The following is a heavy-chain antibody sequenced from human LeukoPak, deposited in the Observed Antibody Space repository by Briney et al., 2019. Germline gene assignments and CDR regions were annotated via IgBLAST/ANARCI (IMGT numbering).Heavy chain of an antibody. Sequence: PGGSLRLSCAASGFTFSSYTMNCVRQAPGKGLQWVSTVSASSNIHYSESAKGRFTISRDNARNSLYLQMNSLRDEDTAVYYCVRDALHTAHFDYWGQGTLVTVSS. CDR1: GFTFSSYT. CDR3: VRDALHTAHFDY. J-gene: IGHJ4*02. CDR2: VSASSNI. D-gene: IGHD5-18*01. V-gene: IGHV3-48*02.